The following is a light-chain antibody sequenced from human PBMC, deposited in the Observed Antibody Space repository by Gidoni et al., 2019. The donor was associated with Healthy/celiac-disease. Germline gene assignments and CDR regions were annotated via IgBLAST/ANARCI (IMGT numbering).Light chain of an antibody. CDR2: DAS. J-gene: IGKJ4*01. CDR3: QQRSNWPLT. CDR1: QSVSSY. V-gene: IGKV3-11*01. Sequence: EIVLTQSPATLSLSPGERATISCRASQSVSSYLAWYQQKPGEAPRLLIYDASSRDTGIPARFSGSGSGTDFTLTISSLEPEDFAVYYCQQRSNWPLTFGGGTKVEIK.